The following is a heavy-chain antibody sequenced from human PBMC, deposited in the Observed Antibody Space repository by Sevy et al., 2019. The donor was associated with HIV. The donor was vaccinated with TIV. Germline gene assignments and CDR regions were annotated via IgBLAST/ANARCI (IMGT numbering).Heavy chain of an antibody. J-gene: IGHJ6*02. CDR1: GGTFSSYA. Sequence: ASVKVSCKASGGTFSSYAISWVRQAPGQGLEWMGGIIPIFGTANYAQKFQGRVTITADESTSTAYMELSSLRSEDTAVYYCARSLLWFRELAAYYYYYGMDVWGQGTTVTVSS. V-gene: IGHV1-69*13. CDR2: IIPIFGTA. D-gene: IGHD3-10*01. CDR3: ARSLLWFRELAAYYYYYGMDV.